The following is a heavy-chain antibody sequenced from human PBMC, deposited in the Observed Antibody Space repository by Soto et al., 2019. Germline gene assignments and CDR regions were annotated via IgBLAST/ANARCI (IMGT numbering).Heavy chain of an antibody. CDR3: AREPTTIFGPVRFDP. V-gene: IGHV1-46*03. D-gene: IGHD3-3*01. CDR2: INPSGGST. J-gene: IGHJ5*02. CDR1: GYTFTSYY. Sequence: QVQLVQSGAEVKKPGASVKVSCTASGYTFTSYYMHWVRQAPGQGLEWMGIINPSGGSTSYAQKFQGRVTMTRDTSTSPVYMELSSLRAEDTAVYYCAREPTTIFGPVRFDPWGQGTLVTVSS.